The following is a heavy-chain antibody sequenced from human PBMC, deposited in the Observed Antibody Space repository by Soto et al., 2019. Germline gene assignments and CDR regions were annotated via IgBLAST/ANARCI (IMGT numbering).Heavy chain of an antibody. CDR3: ARDLGYYDSSGYFDY. CDR2: IDSSGSII. D-gene: IGHD3-22*01. CDR1: GFTFSDYY. J-gene: IGHJ4*02. Sequence: PGGSLRLSCSASGFTFSDYYMSWIRQAPGKGLEWISYIDSSGSIIYYADSVKGRFTISRDNAKNSLYLQMNSLRAEDTAVYYCARDLGYYDSSGYFDYWGQGTQVTAPQ. V-gene: IGHV3-11*01.